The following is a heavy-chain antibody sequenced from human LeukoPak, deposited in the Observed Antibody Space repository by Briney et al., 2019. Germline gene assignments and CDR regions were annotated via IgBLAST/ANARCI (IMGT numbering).Heavy chain of an antibody. D-gene: IGHD3-22*01. J-gene: IGHJ4*02. Sequence: PSETLSLTCLVSGGSMSSYFWSWIRQPAGKGLEWIGRIYTSGSTNYNPSLKSRVTMSVDTSKNQFSLKLSSVTAADTAVYYCAREEIFAYDSSGFFDYWGQGTLVTVSS. CDR1: GGSMSSYF. CDR3: AREEIFAYDSSGFFDY. V-gene: IGHV4-4*07. CDR2: IYTSGST.